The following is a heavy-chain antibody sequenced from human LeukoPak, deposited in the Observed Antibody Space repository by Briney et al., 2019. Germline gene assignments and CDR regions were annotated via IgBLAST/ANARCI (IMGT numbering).Heavy chain of an antibody. D-gene: IGHD1-26*01. CDR2: ISGGGANT. Sequence: GGSLRLSCVASEFTFNSYAMSWVRQAPGKGLEWVSAISGGGANTYYADSVKGRFTISRDNSKNTPYLQMNSLRAEDTAVYYCAKSSPYSATYFDYWGQGTLVTVSS. J-gene: IGHJ4*02. CDR3: AKSSPYSATYFDY. CDR1: EFTFNSYA. V-gene: IGHV3-23*01.